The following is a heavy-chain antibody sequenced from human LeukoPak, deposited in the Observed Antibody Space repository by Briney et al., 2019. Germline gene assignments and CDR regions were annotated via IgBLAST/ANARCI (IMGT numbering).Heavy chain of an antibody. J-gene: IGHJ4*02. V-gene: IGHV1-18*01. CDR3: ARGKADYVWGSYLSRWDY. CDR1: GYTFTSYG. Sequence: APVKVSCKASGYTFTSYGISWVRQAPGQGLEWMGWTSAYNGNTNYAQKLQGRVTMTTDTSTSTAYMELRSLRSDDTAVYYCARGKADYVWGSYLSRWDYWGQGTLVTVSS. D-gene: IGHD3-16*01. CDR2: TSAYNGNT.